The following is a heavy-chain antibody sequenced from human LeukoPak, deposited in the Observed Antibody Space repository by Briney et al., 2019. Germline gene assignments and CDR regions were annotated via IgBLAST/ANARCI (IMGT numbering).Heavy chain of an antibody. CDR2: ISYDGSDK. Sequence: TGVSLRLSCAGSGFTFLIYAINWVRRAPGRGLEGLAAISYDGSDKYYADSVKGRFTISRDNYKHTLYLQTNSLRAEDRAVYYCTREGQNLYVFDYWGQGTLVTVS. CDR3: TREGQNLYVFDY. CDR1: GFTFLIYA. V-gene: IGHV3-30*04. D-gene: IGHD2/OR15-2a*01. J-gene: IGHJ4*02.